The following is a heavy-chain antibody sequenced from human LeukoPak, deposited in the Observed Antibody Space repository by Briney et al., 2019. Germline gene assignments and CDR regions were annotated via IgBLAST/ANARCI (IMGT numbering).Heavy chain of an antibody. Sequence: GGSLRLSCAASGFTFSSYAMSWVRQAPGKGLEWVSAISGSGGSTYYADSVKGRFTISRDNSKNTLYLQMNSLRAEDTAVYYCAKDLDDSSGYYPDYWGQGTPVTVSS. CDR2: ISGSGGST. CDR1: GFTFSSYA. CDR3: AKDLDDSSGYYPDY. J-gene: IGHJ4*02. V-gene: IGHV3-23*01. D-gene: IGHD3-22*01.